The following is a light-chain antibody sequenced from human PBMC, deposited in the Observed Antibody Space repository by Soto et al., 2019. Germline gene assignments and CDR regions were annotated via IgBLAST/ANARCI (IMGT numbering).Light chain of an antibody. CDR1: QSISADY. J-gene: IGKJ3*01. CDR2: GGS. CDR3: QHYGSSVFT. Sequence: EIVLTQSPGTLSLSPGGRAALSCRASQSISADYLVWYQQKPGQAHRLLIYGGSSRATSIPDRFSGSGSGTDFTLTISSLAHEDVAVYYCQHYGSSVFTFGPGTKVDSK. V-gene: IGKV3-20*01.